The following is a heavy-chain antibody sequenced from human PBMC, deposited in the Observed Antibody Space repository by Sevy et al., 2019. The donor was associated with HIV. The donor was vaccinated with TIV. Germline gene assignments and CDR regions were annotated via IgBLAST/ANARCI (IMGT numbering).Heavy chain of an antibody. CDR2: ISYDGNDK. CDR1: GFAFSNYYA. CDR3: ARPRANYVDNYFFYAMDV. D-gene: IGHD4-17*01. V-gene: IGHV3-30-3*01. Sequence: GGSLGLSCAASGFAFSNYYAMYWVRQAPGKGLKWVALISYDGNDKYYADSVKGRFTISRDNFKNTLYLQMNSLTAEDTAVYYCARPRANYVDNYFFYAMDVWGQGTTVTVSS. J-gene: IGHJ6*02.